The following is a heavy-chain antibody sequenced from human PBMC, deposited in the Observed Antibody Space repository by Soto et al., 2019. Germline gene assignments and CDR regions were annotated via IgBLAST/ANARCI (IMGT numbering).Heavy chain of an antibody. J-gene: IGHJ4*02. CDR2: IIPLFDTT. CDR3: PTGGGGYDHRFDS. V-gene: IGHV1-69*01. Sequence: QVQLVQSGAEVKKPGSSVKVSCKASGGSFSSYTISWVRQAPGQGLEWMGGIIPLFDTTNYAQKFQGRVTITADESSSTAYMELSSLTSEDTAVFYCPTGGGGYDHRFDSWGQGTLVTGSS. D-gene: IGHD5-12*01. CDR1: GGSFSSYT.